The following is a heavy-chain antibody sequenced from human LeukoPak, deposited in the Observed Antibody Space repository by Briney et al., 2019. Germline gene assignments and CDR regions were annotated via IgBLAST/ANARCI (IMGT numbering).Heavy chain of an antibody. CDR2: ISYDGSNK. CDR1: GFTFSSYA. D-gene: IGHD3-3*01. J-gene: IGHJ4*02. Sequence: PGGSLRLSRAASGFTFSSYAMHWVRQAPGKGLEWVAVISYDGSNKYYADSVKGRFTISRDNSKNTLYLQMNSLRAEDTAVYYCARDLVGRGNYYDFWSGYYTGIDYWGQGTLVTVSS. CDR3: ARDLVGRGNYYDFWSGYYTGIDY. V-gene: IGHV3-30-3*01.